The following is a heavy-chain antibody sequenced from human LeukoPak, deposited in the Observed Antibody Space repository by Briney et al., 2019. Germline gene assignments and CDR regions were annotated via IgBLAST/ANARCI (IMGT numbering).Heavy chain of an antibody. D-gene: IGHD6-13*01. CDR2: ISYDGSNK. CDR1: GFTFSSYA. Sequence: GGSLRLSCAASGFTFSSYAMHWVRQAPGKGLEWVAVISYDGSNKYYADSVKGRFTIFRDNSKNTLYLQMNSLRAEDTAVYYCARDRIAAAGTFDYWGQGTLVTVSS. V-gene: IGHV3-30-3*01. CDR3: ARDRIAAAGTFDY. J-gene: IGHJ4*02.